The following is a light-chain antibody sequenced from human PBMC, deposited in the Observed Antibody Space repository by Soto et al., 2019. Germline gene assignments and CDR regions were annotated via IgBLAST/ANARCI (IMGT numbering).Light chain of an antibody. J-gene: IGKJ1*01. V-gene: IGKV1-5*01. CDR3: HQYNRYST. CDR2: DAS. CDR1: QSISNW. Sequence: DIQVYQSPAILPPPGGQIGSITCRASQSISNWLAWYQQKPGKAPKLLIYDASSLESGVPSRFSGGGFGTEFTPTISSLQPDDLGTYYCHQYNRYSTFGQGTKVEIK.